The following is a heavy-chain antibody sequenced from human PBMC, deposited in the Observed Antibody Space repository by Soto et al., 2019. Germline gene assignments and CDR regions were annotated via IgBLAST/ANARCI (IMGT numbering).Heavy chain of an antibody. CDR1: GGSISSDDYY. J-gene: IGHJ1*01. CDR3: ARDLDGLHDDTSGPFPRPG. V-gene: IGHV4-30-4*01. CDR2: IHSSGSI. D-gene: IGHD3-22*01. Sequence: PSETLSLTCTVSGGSISSDDYYWSWIRQAPGRGLDWIGYIHSSGSIYYNPSLKSRATMSIDTAGNQFSLKGSSVTVADTAVYYCARDLDGLHDDTSGPFPRPGWGQGTLVTVS.